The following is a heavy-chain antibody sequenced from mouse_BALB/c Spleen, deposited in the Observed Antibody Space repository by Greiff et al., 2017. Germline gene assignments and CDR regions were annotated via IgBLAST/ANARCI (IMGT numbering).Heavy chain of an antibody. J-gene: IGHJ2*01. CDR3: ARGGREYYFDY. CDR2: IYPGDGDT. V-gene: IGHV1-87*01. CDR1: GYTFTSYW. Sequence: VQLQQSGAELARPGASVKLSCKASGYTFTSYWMQWVKQRPGQGLEWIGAIYPGDGDTRYTQKFKGKATLTADKSSSTAYMQLSSLASEDSAVYYCARGGREYYFDYWGQGTTLTVSS.